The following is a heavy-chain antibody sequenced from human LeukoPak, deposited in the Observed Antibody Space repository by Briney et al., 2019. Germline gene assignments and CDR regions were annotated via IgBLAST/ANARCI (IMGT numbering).Heavy chain of an antibody. Sequence: SETLSLTCTVSGGSISGYYWVWIRQPPGKGLEWIGYIYYSGNTNYNPSLKSRITMSVDMSTNQFSLRLNSVTAADTAVFYCARDIGSRIWGTGTTVIVSS. CDR1: GGSISGYY. D-gene: IGHD1-26*01. J-gene: IGHJ6*04. CDR2: IYYSGNT. V-gene: IGHV4-59*12. CDR3: ARDIGSRI.